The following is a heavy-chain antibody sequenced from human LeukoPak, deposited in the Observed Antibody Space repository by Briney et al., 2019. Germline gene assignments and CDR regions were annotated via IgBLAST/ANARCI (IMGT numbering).Heavy chain of an antibody. CDR2: IYHSGST. D-gene: IGHD6-19*01. Sequence: PSETLSLTCAVSGGSISSSNWWSWVRQPPGKGLEWIGEIYHSGSTNYNPSLKSRVTISVDKSKNQFSLKLSSVTAADTAVYYCAREGSSGWYEVDYFDYWGQGTLVTVSS. CDR1: GGSISSSNW. V-gene: IGHV4-4*02. J-gene: IGHJ4*02. CDR3: AREGSSGWYEVDYFDY.